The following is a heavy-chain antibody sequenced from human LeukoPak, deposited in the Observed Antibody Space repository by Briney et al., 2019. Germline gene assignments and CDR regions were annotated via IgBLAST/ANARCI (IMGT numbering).Heavy chain of an antibody. CDR2: INPNSGGT. J-gene: IGHJ4*02. D-gene: IGHD1-26*01. CDR3: ARGSWSGSYYFDY. Sequence: GASVKVSCKASGYTFTGYYMHWVRQAPGQGFEWMGWINPNSGGTNYAQKFQGRVTMTRDTSISTAYMELSRLRSDDTAVYYCARGSWSGSYYFDYWGQGTLVTVSS. V-gene: IGHV1-2*02. CDR1: GYTFTGYY.